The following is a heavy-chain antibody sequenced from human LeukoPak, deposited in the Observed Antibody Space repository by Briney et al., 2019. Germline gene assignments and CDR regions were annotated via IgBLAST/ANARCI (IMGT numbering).Heavy chain of an antibody. Sequence: ASVKVSCKASGYTFTSYDINWVRQATGQGLEWMGWMNPNSGNTGYAQKFQGRVTTTRNTSISTAYMELSSLRSEDTAVYYCARGRAARKNYYYYYMDVWGKGTTVTVSS. D-gene: IGHD6-6*01. CDR1: GYTFTSYD. J-gene: IGHJ6*03. CDR2: MNPNSGNT. V-gene: IGHV1-8*03. CDR3: ARGRAARKNYYYYYMDV.